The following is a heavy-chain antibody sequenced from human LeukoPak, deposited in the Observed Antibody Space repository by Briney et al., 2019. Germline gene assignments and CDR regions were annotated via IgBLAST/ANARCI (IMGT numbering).Heavy chain of an antibody. J-gene: IGHJ5*02. D-gene: IGHD4-23*01. CDR3: ARDNSMHERGWWFDP. CDR1: GYTFTSYG. Sequence: SVKVSCKASGYTFTSYGISWVRQAPGQGLEWMGWISAYNGNTNYAQKLQGRVTMTTDTSTSTAYMELRSLRSDDTAVYYCARDNSMHERGWWFDPWGQGTLVTVSS. CDR2: ISAYNGNT. V-gene: IGHV1-18*01.